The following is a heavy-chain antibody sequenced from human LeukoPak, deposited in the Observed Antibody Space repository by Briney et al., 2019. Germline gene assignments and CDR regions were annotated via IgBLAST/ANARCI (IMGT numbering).Heavy chain of an antibody. CDR1: GYTFTSYG. CDR2: ISAYNGNT. V-gene: IGHV1-18*01. J-gene: IGHJ4*02. D-gene: IGHD3-22*01. Sequence: ASVKVSCKASGYTFTSYGISWVRQAPGQGLEWMGWISAYNGNTNYAQKLQGRVTMTTDTSTSTAYMELRSLRSDDTAVYYCATDSPSDYDSSGYYYAYWGQGTLVTVSS. CDR3: ATDSPSDYDSSGYYYAY.